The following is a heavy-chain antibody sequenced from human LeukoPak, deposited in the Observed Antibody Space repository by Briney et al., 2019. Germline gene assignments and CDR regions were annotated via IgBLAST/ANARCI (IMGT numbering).Heavy chain of an antibody. CDR2: IIPIFGST. Sequence: ASVKVSCKASGGTFSSYAINWVRQAPGQGLEWMGGIIPIFGSTNFAQKFQGRVTVTADESTNTAYMELSSLRSEDTAVYYCARVGYCISATCDRGALDIWGQGTKVTVSS. V-gene: IGHV1-69*13. CDR3: ARVGYCISATCDRGALDI. D-gene: IGHD2-2*03. J-gene: IGHJ3*02. CDR1: GGTFSSYA.